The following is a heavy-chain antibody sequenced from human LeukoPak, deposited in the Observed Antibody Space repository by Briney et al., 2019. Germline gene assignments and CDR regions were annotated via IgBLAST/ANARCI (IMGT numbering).Heavy chain of an antibody. J-gene: IGHJ6*02. CDR3: ALRDGMDV. Sequence: GGSLRLSCAASGFTSSTYSMNWGRQAPGKGLEWVSYISSSSSAIYYADSVKGRFTISRDHAKNSLYLQMNSLRDEDTAVYYCALRDGMDVWGQGTTVTVSS. CDR2: ISSSSSAI. V-gene: IGHV3-48*02. CDR1: GFTSSTYS.